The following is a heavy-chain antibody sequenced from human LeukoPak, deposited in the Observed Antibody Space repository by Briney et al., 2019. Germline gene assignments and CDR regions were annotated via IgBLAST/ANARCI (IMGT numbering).Heavy chain of an antibody. J-gene: IGHJ5*02. CDR2: ISSSGSTI. Sequence: PGGSLRLSCAASGFTFSSYEMNWVRQAPGKGLEWVSYISSSGSTIYYADSVKGRFTISRDNAKNSLYLQMNSLRDEDTAVYYCARDVGFWSGIENWFDPWGQGTLVTVSS. V-gene: IGHV3-48*03. D-gene: IGHD3-3*01. CDR1: GFTFSSYE. CDR3: ARDVGFWSGIENWFDP.